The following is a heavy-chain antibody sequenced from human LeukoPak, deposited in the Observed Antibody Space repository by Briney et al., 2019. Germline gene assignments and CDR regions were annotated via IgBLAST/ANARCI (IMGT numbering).Heavy chain of an antibody. CDR2: ISHSGST. J-gene: IGHJ5*02. CDR1: GGSLSGYY. CDR3: ATQRDGCPSWFDP. Sequence: SETLSLTCAVYGGSLSGYYWSWIRQPPGKGLEWIGEISHSGSTSYNPSLKSRVTISVDTSKNQFSLNLKSVTAADTAVYYCATQRDGCPSWFDPWGQGTLVTVSS. D-gene: IGHD4/OR15-4a*01. V-gene: IGHV4-34*01.